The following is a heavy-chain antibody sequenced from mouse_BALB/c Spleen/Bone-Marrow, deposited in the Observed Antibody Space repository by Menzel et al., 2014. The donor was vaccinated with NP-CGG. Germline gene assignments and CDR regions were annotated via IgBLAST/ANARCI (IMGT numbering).Heavy chain of an antibody. Sequence: VQLQQSGAELVKPGASVKLSCTASGFNIKDTYMHWVKQRPEQGLEWIGRIDPANDNTKYDPKFQGKATITADTSSNTAYLQLSSLTSEDTAVYYCARNGNYGAWFASWGQGTLVTVSA. V-gene: IGHV14-3*02. J-gene: IGHJ3*01. CDR1: GFNIKDTY. CDR3: ARNGNYGAWFAS. CDR2: IDPANDNT. D-gene: IGHD2-1*01.